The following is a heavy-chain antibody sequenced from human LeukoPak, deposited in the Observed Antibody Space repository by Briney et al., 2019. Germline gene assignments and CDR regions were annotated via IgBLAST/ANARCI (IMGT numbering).Heavy chain of an antibody. Sequence: PSETLSLTCTVSGGSISSYYWSWIRQPPGKGLEWIGYIYYSGSTNYNPSLKSRVTISVDTSKNQFSLKLSSVTAADTAVYYCATDAYFTSHPPAYYMDVWGKGTTVTVSS. J-gene: IGHJ6*03. D-gene: IGHD3-3*01. CDR2: IYYSGST. CDR3: ATDAYFTSHPPAYYMDV. V-gene: IGHV4-59*01. CDR1: GGSISSYY.